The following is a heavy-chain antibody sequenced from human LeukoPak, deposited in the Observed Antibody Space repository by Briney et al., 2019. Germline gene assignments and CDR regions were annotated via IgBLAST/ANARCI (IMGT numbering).Heavy chain of an antibody. Sequence: GGSLRLSCVGSGFTFSSYAMHWVRQAPGKRLEWVAVISYDGSNKYYADSVKGRFTISRDNSKNTLYLQMNSLRAEDTAVYYCARDLNKWIQLWYFDYWGQGTLVTVSS. CDR1: GFTFSSYA. CDR2: ISYDGSNK. J-gene: IGHJ4*02. CDR3: ARDLNKWIQLWYFDY. V-gene: IGHV3-30*04. D-gene: IGHD5-18*01.